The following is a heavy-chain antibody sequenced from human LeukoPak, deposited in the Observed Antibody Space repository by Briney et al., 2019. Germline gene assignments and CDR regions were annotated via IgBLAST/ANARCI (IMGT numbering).Heavy chain of an antibody. CDR3: ARDRRGWTTENFDY. Sequence: APVKVSCKASGYTFSSYDINWVRQATGQGLEWMGWMNPNSGNTGYAQKFQGRVTMTRDMSTSTVYMELSSLRAEDTAVYYCARDRRGWTTENFDYWGQGTLVTVSS. CDR2: MNPNSGNT. V-gene: IGHV1-8*02. CDR1: GYTFSSYD. D-gene: IGHD3/OR15-3a*01. J-gene: IGHJ4*02.